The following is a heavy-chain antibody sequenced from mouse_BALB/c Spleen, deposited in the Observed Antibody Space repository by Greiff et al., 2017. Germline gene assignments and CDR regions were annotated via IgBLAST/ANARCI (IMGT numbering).Heavy chain of an antibody. V-gene: IGHV1S137*01. CDR2: ISTYYGDA. CDR3: ARGARLYAMDY. J-gene: IGHJ4*01. CDR1: GYTFTDYA. Sequence: QVQLKESGAELVRPGVSVKISCKGSGYTFTDYAMHWVKQSHAKSLEWIGVISTYYGDASYNQKFKGKATMTVDKSSSTAYMELARLTSEDSAIYYCARGARLYAMDYWGQGTSVTVSS. D-gene: IGHD3-2*02.